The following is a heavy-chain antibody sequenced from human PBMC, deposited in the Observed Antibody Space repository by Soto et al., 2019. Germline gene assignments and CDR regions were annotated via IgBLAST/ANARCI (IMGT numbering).Heavy chain of an antibody. Sequence: LRLSCAASGFTFSNAWMNWVRQAPGKGLEWVGRIKSKTDGGTTDYAAPVKGRFTISRDDSKNTLYLQMNSLKTEDTAVYYCTTAPWELPHYYYYGMDVWGQGTTVTVSS. V-gene: IGHV3-15*07. CDR2: IKSKTDGGTT. CDR1: GFTFSNAW. J-gene: IGHJ6*02. CDR3: TTAPWELPHYYYYGMDV. D-gene: IGHD1-26*01.